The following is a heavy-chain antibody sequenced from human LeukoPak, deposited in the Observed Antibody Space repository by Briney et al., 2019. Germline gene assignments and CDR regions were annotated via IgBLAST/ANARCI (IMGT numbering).Heavy chain of an antibody. CDR2: IKSKTDGGTT. V-gene: IGHV3-15*01. Sequence: PGGSLRLSCAASGFTFSNAWMSWVRQPPGKGLEWVGRIKSKTDGGTTDYAAPVKGRFTISRHDSKNTLYLQMNSLTTEETAVYYCTSQTTDFWSGYYTGRGVDYWGQGTLVTVSS. J-gene: IGHJ4*02. CDR1: GFTFSNAW. D-gene: IGHD3-3*01. CDR3: TSQTTDFWSGYYTGRGVDY.